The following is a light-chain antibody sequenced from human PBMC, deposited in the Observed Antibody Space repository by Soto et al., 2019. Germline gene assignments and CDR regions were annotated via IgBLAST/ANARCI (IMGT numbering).Light chain of an antibody. J-gene: IGLJ1*01. CDR1: SSNIGAGYD. CDR3: QSYDSSFYV. V-gene: IGLV1-40*01. Sequence: QSVLTQPPSVAGSPGQSVTIACTWSSSNIGAGYDVHWYQQLPGTAPKLLIYGNSNRPSGVPDRFSGSKSGTSASLAITGLQAEDEADYYCQSYDSSFYVFGTGTKVTVL. CDR2: GNS.